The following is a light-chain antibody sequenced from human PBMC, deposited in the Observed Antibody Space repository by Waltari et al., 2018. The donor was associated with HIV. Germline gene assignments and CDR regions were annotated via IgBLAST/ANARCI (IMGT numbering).Light chain of an antibody. CDR2: DDD. CDR1: NIGNRD. V-gene: IGLV3-21*01. Sequence: SYVLTQPPSISVAPGKTAKITCAGKNIGNRDVQWYQQKPGQAPILVLFDDDDRHSGLPGRCSGSNSDNTSTLTINRVEVGDEGDYYCQVWDSGSDHVFGSGTTVTVL. CDR3: QVWDSGSDHV. J-gene: IGLJ1*01.